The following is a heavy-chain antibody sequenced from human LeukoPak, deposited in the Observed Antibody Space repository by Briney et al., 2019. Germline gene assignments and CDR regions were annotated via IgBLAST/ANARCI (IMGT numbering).Heavy chain of an antibody. V-gene: IGHV4-34*01. Sequence: SETLSLTCAVYGGSFSGYYWSWIRQPPGKGREWIGEINHSGSTNYNPSLKSRVTISVDTSKNQFSLKLSSVTAADTAVYYCARGHGVGATSWFDPWGQGTLVTVSS. J-gene: IGHJ5*02. D-gene: IGHD2-15*01. CDR3: ARGHGVGATSWFDP. CDR2: INHSGST. CDR1: GGSFSGYY.